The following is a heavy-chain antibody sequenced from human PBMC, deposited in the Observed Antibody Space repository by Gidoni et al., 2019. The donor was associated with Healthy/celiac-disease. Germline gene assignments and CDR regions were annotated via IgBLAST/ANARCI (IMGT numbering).Heavy chain of an antibody. V-gene: IGHV3-74*01. CDR3: ARDPWITFGPRNDY. J-gene: IGHJ4*02. CDR1: GLPFSSDW. CDR2: INSDGSST. Sequence: EVQLVESGGGLVQPGGSLRLSCAASGLPFSSDWLHWVRQAPGKGLVWVARINSDGSSTSYADSVKGRFIISRDNAKNTLYLQMNSLRAEDTAVYYCARDPWITFGPRNDYWGQGTLVTVSS. D-gene: IGHD2-2*03.